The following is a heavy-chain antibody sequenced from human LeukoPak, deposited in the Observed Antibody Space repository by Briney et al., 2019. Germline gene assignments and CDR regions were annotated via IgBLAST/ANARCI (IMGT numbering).Heavy chain of an antibody. CDR1: GFTFSSYG. V-gene: IGHV3-33*01. CDR2: IWYDGSNK. Sequence: GGSLRLSCAASGFTFSSYGMHWVRQAPGKGLEWVAVIWYDGSNKYYADSVKGRFTISRDNSKNTLYLQMNSLRAEDTAVYYCARARITMIHGWFDPWGQGTLVTVSS. CDR3: ARARITMIHGWFDP. D-gene: IGHD3-22*01. J-gene: IGHJ5*02.